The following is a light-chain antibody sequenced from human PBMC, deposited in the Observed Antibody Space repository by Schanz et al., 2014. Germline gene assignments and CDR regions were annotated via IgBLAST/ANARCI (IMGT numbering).Light chain of an antibody. J-gene: IGLJ3*02. CDR2: ANS. V-gene: IGLV1-40*01. CDR1: SSNVGAGYD. CDR3: QSYDSRLSGWV. Sequence: QSVLTQPPSVSGAPGQRVTISCTGSSSNVGAGYDVHWYRQLPGTAPKLLIYANSNRPSGVPERFSGSKSGTSASLAITGLQAEDEADYYCQSYDSRLSGWVFGGGTKLTVL.